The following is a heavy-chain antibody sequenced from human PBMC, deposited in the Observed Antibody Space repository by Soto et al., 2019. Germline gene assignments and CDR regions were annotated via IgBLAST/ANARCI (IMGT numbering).Heavy chain of an antibody. J-gene: IGHJ4*02. CDR3: AKGGRNYDFWSGYDGFDY. CDR2: ISYDGSNK. Sequence: GSLRLSCAASGFTFSSYGMHWVRQAPGKGLEWVAVISYDGSNKYYADSVKGRFTISRDNSKNTLYLQMNSLRAEDTAVYYCAKGGRNYDFWSGYDGFDYWGQGTLVTVSS. D-gene: IGHD3-3*01. CDR1: GFTFSSYG. V-gene: IGHV3-30*18.